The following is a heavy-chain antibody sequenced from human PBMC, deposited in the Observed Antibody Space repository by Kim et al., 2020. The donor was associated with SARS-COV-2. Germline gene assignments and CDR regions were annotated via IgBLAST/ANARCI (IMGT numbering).Heavy chain of an antibody. Sequence: SETLSLTCTVSGGSISSGGYYWSWIRQHPGKGLEWIGYIYYSGSTYYNPSLKSRVTISVDTSKNQFSLKLSSVTAADTAVYYCAREAYSYGKPFMDYWGQGTLVAV. CDR2: IYYSGST. J-gene: IGHJ4*02. CDR3: AREAYSYGKPFMDY. V-gene: IGHV4-31*03. CDR1: GGSISSGGYY. D-gene: IGHD5-18*01.